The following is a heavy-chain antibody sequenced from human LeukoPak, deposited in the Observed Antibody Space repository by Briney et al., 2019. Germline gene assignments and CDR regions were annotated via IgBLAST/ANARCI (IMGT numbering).Heavy chain of an antibody. CDR1: GFTFSSYA. V-gene: IGHV3-23*01. CDR3: ASICSGGSCHDY. J-gene: IGHJ4*02. CDR2: ISGSGGST. Sequence: GGSLRLSCAASGFTFSSYAMSWVRQAPGKGLEWVSAISGSGGSTYYADSVKGRFTISRDNSKNTLYLQMNSLRAEDTAVYYCASICSGGSCHDYWGQGTLVTVSS. D-gene: IGHD2-15*01.